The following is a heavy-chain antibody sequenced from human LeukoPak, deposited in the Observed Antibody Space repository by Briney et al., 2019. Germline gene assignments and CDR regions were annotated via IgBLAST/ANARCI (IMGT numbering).Heavy chain of an antibody. CDR2: ISSSSSYI. V-gene: IGHV3-21*01. CDR1: GFTFSSYS. CDR3: ARGGVVGATFRGDAFDI. J-gene: IGHJ3*02. Sequence: GGSLRLSCAASGFTFSSYSMNWVRQAPGKGLEWVSSISSSSSYIYYADSVKGRFTISRDNAKNSLYLQMNSLRAEDTAVYYCARGGVVGATFRGDAFDIWGQGTMVTVSS. D-gene: IGHD1-26*01.